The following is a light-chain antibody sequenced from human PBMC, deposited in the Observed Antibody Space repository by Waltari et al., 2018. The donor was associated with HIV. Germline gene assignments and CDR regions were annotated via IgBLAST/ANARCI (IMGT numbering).Light chain of an antibody. CDR3: QSYDGRLSDWV. J-gene: IGLJ3*02. CDR2: ETT. CDR1: SSNVGAGFG. Sequence: QSVLTQPPSISGAPGQRVTVSCSGTSSNVGAGFGVHWSHHVPGTAPRLLISETTKRPSGVPDRFSASRSDASASLAITGLQSSDAGDYYCQSYDGRLSDWVFGGGTRLAVL. V-gene: IGLV1-40*01.